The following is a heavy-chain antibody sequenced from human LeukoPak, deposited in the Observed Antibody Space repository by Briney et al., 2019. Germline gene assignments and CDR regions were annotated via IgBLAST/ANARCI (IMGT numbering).Heavy chain of an antibody. Sequence: PGGSLRLSCAASGFTVSSNYMSWVRQAPGKGLEWVSAISGSGGSTYYADSAKGRFTISRDNSKNTLYLQMNSLRAEDTAVYYCAKDRVVLEWLLWQGGYYFDYWGQGTLVTVSS. J-gene: IGHJ4*02. V-gene: IGHV3-23*01. CDR3: AKDRVVLEWLLWQGGYYFDY. D-gene: IGHD3-3*01. CDR2: ISGSGGST. CDR1: GFTVSSNY.